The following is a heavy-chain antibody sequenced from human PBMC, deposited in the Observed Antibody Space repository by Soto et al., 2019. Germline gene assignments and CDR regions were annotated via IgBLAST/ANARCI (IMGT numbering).Heavy chain of an antibody. D-gene: IGHD6-19*01. J-gene: IGHJ4*02. CDR1: GFSLSSTRVA. CDR3: AHSVVAGLGYYFHY. Sequence: QITLKESGPTLVKPTQTLTLTCTFSGFSLSSTRVAVGWIRQPPGKALEWLALIYWDDDKRYSPFLKSRLTITKDPSKTQVVLTMTNIDPVDTATYYCAHSVVAGLGYYFHYWGQGTLVTVSS. CDR2: IYWDDDK. V-gene: IGHV2-5*02.